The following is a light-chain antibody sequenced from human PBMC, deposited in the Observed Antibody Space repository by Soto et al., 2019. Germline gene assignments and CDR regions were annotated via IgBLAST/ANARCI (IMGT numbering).Light chain of an antibody. CDR1: QSVSSSY. V-gene: IGKV3-20*01. CDR2: GAS. CDR3: HQYDSSPLT. Sequence: EIVLTQSPGTLSLSPGERATLSCRASQSVSSSYLAWYQQKSGQAPRLLIYGASSRATGIPARFSGSGSGTDFTLTISRLEPEDFAVYYCHQYDSSPLTFGGGTKVEIK. J-gene: IGKJ4*01.